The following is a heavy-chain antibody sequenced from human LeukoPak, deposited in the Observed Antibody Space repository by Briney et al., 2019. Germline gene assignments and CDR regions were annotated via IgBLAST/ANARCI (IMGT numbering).Heavy chain of an antibody. CDR3: ARERVIAAAGDGFDS. CDR2: ISSSSTTI. D-gene: IGHD2-21*01. Sequence: GGSLRLSCAASGFTFSSYSMNWVRQAPGKGLEWVSYISSSSTTIFYADSVKGRFTISRDNAKNSLFLQMNGLRDEDTALYYCARERVIAAAGDGFDSWGQGTLVTVSS. CDR1: GFTFSSYS. V-gene: IGHV3-48*02. J-gene: IGHJ4*02.